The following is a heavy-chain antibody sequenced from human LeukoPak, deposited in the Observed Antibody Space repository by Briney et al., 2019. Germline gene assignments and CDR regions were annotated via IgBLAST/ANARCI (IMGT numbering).Heavy chain of an antibody. CDR1: GYTFTSYY. Sequence: ASVKVSCKASGYTFTSYYMHWVRQAPGQGLEWMGIINPSGGSTSYAQKFQGRVTMTRDTSTSTVYMELSSLRPEDTAVYYCARDSMPDSPMVRGVIIYYYYYGMDVWGKGTTVTVSS. CDR3: ARDSMPDSPMVRGVIIYYYYYGMDV. J-gene: IGHJ6*04. CDR2: INPSGGST. D-gene: IGHD3-10*01. V-gene: IGHV1-46*01.